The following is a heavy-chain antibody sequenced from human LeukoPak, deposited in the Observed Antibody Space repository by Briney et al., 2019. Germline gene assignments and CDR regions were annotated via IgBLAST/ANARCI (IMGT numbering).Heavy chain of an antibody. J-gene: IGHJ2*01. D-gene: IGHD3-10*01. CDR3: ARDRGSGWYFDL. CDR2: IGTAGDT. V-gene: IGHV3-13*01. CDR1: GFTFSVHA. Sequence: GGSLRLSCAASGFTFSVHAMNWVRQAPGKGLEWVSAIGTAGDTYYPGSVKGRFTISRENAKNSLYLQMNSLRAGDTAVYYYARDRGSGWYFDLWGRGTLVTVSS.